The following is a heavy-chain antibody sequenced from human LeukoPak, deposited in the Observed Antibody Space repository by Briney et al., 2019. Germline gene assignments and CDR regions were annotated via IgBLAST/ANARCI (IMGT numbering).Heavy chain of an antibody. D-gene: IGHD6-19*01. CDR1: GFSFSSYW. CDR3: ARSSYPYYCDY. CDR2: VNKDGSSK. J-gene: IGHJ4*02. Sequence: PGGSLRLSCGASGFSFSSYWMHWVRQAPGKGLMWASHVNKDGSSKNYADSVEGRFTISRDNARNTLYLQMNSLRAEDTAVYYCARSSYPYYCDYWGQGTLVTVSS. V-gene: IGHV3-74*01.